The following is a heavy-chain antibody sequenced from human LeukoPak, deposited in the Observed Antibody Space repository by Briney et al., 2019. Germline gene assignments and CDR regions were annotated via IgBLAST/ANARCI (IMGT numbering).Heavy chain of an antibody. CDR3: ARGFVVVPAAMGY. V-gene: IGHV1-2*02. CDR2: INPNSGGT. CDR1: GYTFTGYY. Sequence: ASVKVSCKASGYTFTGYYVHWVRQAPGQGLEWMGWINPNSGGTNYAQKFQGRVTMTRDTSISTAYMELSRLRSDDTAVYYCARGFVVVPAAMGYWGQGTLVTVSS. D-gene: IGHD2-2*01. J-gene: IGHJ4*02.